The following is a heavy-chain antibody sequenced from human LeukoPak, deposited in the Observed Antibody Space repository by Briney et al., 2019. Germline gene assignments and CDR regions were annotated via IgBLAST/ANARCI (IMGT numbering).Heavy chain of an antibody. J-gene: IGHJ4*02. D-gene: IGHD6-13*01. CDR2: INHSGIT. Sequence: PSETLSLTCTVSGGSISSYYWSWIRQPPGKGLEWIGEINHSGITNYNPSLKSRVTISVDTSKNQFSLKLSSVTAADTSVYYCASDTAAGTGWGQGTLVTVSS. CDR1: GGSISSYY. V-gene: IGHV4-34*01. CDR3: ASDTAAGTG.